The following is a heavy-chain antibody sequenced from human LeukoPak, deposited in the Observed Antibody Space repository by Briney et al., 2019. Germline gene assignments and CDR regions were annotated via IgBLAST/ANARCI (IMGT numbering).Heavy chain of an antibody. V-gene: IGHV7-4-1*02. J-gene: IGHJ4*02. Sequence: GASVKVSCKASGGTFSSYAISWVRQAPGQGLEWMGWINTNTGNPTYAQGFTGRFVFSLDTSVSTAYLQISSLKAEDTAVYYCAREVDYYDSSGYPLFLGFDYWGQGTLVTVSS. CDR2: INTNTGNP. CDR3: AREVDYYDSSGYPLFLGFDY. D-gene: IGHD3-22*01. CDR1: GGTFSSYA.